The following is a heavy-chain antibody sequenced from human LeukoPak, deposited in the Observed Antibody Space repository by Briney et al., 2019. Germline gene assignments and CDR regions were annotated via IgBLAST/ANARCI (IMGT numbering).Heavy chain of an antibody. CDR2: IYFTGST. CDR1: DGSISNYY. CDR3: ARCAVMDDDYFDY. Sequence: SETLSLTCSVSDGSISNYYWTWIRQPPGKGLEWIGYIYFTGSTNYNPSLKSRVTLSVDTSKNQFSLKLTSVTAADTAVYYCARCAVMDDDYFDYWGQGTLVTVAS. V-gene: IGHV4-59*01. J-gene: IGHJ4*02. D-gene: IGHD3-16*01.